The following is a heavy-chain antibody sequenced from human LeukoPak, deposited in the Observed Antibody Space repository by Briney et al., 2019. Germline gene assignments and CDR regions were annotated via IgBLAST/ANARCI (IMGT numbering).Heavy chain of an antibody. Sequence: SETLSLTCAVSGGSISSSNWWSWVRQPPGKGLEWIGEIYHSGSTNYNPSLKSRVTISVDTSKNQFSLKLSSVTAADTAVYYCARAQYSGYPDYWGQGTLVTVSS. V-gene: IGHV4-4*02. D-gene: IGHD5-12*01. CDR2: IYHSGST. CDR1: GGSISSSNW. J-gene: IGHJ4*02. CDR3: ARAQYSGYPDY.